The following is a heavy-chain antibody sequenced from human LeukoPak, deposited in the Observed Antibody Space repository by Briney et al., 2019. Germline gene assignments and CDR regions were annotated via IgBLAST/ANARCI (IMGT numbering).Heavy chain of an antibody. Sequence: PGRSLRLSCAASGFTFSSYGMHWVRQAPGKGLEWVAVIWYGGSNKYYADSVKGRFTISRDNAKNTLFLQMGSLRAEDMAVYYCARWRYYSNYDYWGQGTLVTVSS. CDR2: IWYGGSNK. J-gene: IGHJ4*02. CDR1: GFTFSSYG. V-gene: IGHV3-33*08. D-gene: IGHD4-11*01. CDR3: ARWRYYSNYDY.